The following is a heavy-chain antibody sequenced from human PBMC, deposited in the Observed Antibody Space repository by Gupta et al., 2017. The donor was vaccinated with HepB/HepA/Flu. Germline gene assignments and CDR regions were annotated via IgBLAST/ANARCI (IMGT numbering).Heavy chain of an antibody. D-gene: IGHD3-10*01. CDR2: IYPGNSET. CDR1: GSGFQAYW. CDR3: ARGSSGSYKEDNWFDF. Sequence: DVQLVQAGAEVKKAGDALKISCETPGSGFQAYWIGWVRQMPGKGLEWMGIIYPGNSETRYNPSLKGQVTISVDKLISTAYLQWSSLKASDTGIYYCARGSSGSYKEDNWFDFWGQGTLVTVSS. V-gene: IGHV5-51*01. J-gene: IGHJ5*01.